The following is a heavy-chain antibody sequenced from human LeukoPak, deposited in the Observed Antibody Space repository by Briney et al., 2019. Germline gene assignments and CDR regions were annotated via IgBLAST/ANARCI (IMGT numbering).Heavy chain of an antibody. J-gene: IGHJ4*02. CDR2: ISSSSSYI. D-gene: IGHD5-18*01. V-gene: IGHV3-21*01. CDR1: GFTFSSYY. Sequence: GGSLRLSCAASGFTFSSYYMNWVRQAPGKGLEWVSSISSSSSYIYYADSVKGRFTISRDNAKNSLFLQMNSLRAEDTAVYYCARDRAYSYGLYYFDYWGQGTLVTVSS. CDR3: ARDRAYSYGLYYFDY.